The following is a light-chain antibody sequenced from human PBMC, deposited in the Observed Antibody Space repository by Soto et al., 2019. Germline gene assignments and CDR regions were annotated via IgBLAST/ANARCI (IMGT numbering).Light chain of an antibody. V-gene: IGKV3-20*01. CDR3: QQYGTSPWT. Sequence: EIVLTQSPGTLSLSPGERATLSCRASQSVSSSYLAWYQQSPGQAPRLLIFGTSSRATGIPDRFSGSGSGTDFTLTISGLEPEDFAVYYCQQYGTSPWTFGQGTEVEVK. CDR1: QSVSSSY. CDR2: GTS. J-gene: IGKJ1*01.